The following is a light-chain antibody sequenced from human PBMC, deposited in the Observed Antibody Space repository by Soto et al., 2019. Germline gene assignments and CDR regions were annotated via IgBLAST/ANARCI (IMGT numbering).Light chain of an antibody. CDR1: SSDIGYYNY. Sequence: ALTQPASVSGSPGQSITISCTGTSSDIGYYNYVSWYQQHPGKAPKLIISEVTNRPSGVSYRFSGSKSGNTASLTISGLQSEDEADYYCSSYTASSTLVVFGTGTKVTVL. CDR3: SSYTASSTLVV. J-gene: IGLJ1*01. CDR2: EVT. V-gene: IGLV2-14*01.